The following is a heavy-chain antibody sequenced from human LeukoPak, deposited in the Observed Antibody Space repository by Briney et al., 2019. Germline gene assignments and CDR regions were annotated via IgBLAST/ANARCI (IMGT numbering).Heavy chain of an antibody. Sequence: GGSLRLSCAASGFTVSSNYMSWVRQAPGKGLEWVSVIYSGGSTYYADSVKGRFTISRDNAKNSLYLQMNSLRAEDTAVYYCASTYDFWSGYYTGVDYWGQGTLVTVSS. J-gene: IGHJ4*02. CDR2: IYSGGST. D-gene: IGHD3-3*01. CDR3: ASTYDFWSGYYTGVDY. V-gene: IGHV3-66*01. CDR1: GFTVSSNY.